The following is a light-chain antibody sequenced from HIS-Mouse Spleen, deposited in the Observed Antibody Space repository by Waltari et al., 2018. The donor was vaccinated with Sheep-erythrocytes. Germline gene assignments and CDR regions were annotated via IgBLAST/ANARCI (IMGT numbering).Light chain of an antibody. Sequence: DIQMTQSPSTLSASVRDRVTITCRASQSISSWLAWYQPKPGKAPKLLIYKASSLESGVPSRFSGSGSGTEFTLTISSLQPDDFATYYCQQYNSYSTFGQGTKVEIK. V-gene: IGKV1-5*03. J-gene: IGKJ1*01. CDR1: QSISSW. CDR3: QQYNSYST. CDR2: KAS.